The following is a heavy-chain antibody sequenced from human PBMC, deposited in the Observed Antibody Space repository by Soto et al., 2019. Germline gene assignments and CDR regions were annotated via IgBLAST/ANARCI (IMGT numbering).Heavy chain of an antibody. J-gene: IGHJ5*02. CDR1: GYTFTSYG. Sequence: ASVKVSCKASGYTFTSYGISWVRQAPGQGLEWMGWISAYNGNTNYAQKLQGRVTMTTDTSTSTAYMELRSLRSDDTAVYYCARDQFLYGDSIVPFGFDPWGQGTLVTVSS. V-gene: IGHV1-18*01. D-gene: IGHD4-17*01. CDR2: ISAYNGNT. CDR3: ARDQFLYGDSIVPFGFDP.